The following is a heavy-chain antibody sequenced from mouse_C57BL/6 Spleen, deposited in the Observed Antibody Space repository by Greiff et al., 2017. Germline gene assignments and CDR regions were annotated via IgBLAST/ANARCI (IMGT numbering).Heavy chain of an antibody. Sequence: DVQLQESEGGLVQPGSSMKLSCTASGFTFSDYYMAWVRQVPEKGLEWVANINYDGSSTYYLDSLKSRFIISRDNAKNILYLQMSSLKSEDTATYYCANYYDHGGFAYWGQGTLVTVSA. CDR1: GFTFSDYY. D-gene: IGHD2-4*01. J-gene: IGHJ3*01. CDR3: ANYYDHGGFAY. CDR2: INYDGSST. V-gene: IGHV5-16*01.